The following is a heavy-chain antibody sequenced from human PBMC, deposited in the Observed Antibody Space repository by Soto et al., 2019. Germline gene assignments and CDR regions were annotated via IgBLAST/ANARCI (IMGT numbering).Heavy chain of an antibody. V-gene: IGHV1-3*01. CDR1: GYTSTSYA. CDR2: INAGNGNT. D-gene: IGHD3-3*01. CDR3: ARGQLYDFWSGYFRRPYYFDY. Sequence: GASVKVSCKASGYTSTSYAMHWVRQAPGQRLEWMGWINAGNGNTKYSQKFQGRVTITRDTSASTAYMELSSLRSEDTAVYYCARGQLYDFWSGYFRRPYYFDYWGQGTLVTVSS. J-gene: IGHJ4*02.